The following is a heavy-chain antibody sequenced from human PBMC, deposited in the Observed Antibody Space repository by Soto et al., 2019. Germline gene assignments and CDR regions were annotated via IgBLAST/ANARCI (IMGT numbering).Heavy chain of an antibody. CDR2: INPSGGST. Sequence: ALVKVSCKASGYTFTSYYMHWVRQAPGQGLEWMGIINPSGGSTSYAQKFQGRVTMTRDTSTSTVYMELSSLRSEDTAVYYCAVDTAMGNYYYCGMDVWGQGTTVTVSS. D-gene: IGHD5-18*01. V-gene: IGHV1-46*01. J-gene: IGHJ6*02. CDR1: GYTFTSYY. CDR3: AVDTAMGNYYYCGMDV.